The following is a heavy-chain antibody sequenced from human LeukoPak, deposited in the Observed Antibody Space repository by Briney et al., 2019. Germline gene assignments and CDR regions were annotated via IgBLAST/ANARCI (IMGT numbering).Heavy chain of an antibody. V-gene: IGHV4-34*01. Sequence: SETLSLTCAVYGGSFSGYYWSWIRQPPGKGLEWIGEINHSGSTNYNPSLKSRVTISVDTSKSQFSLKLSSVTAADTAVYYCARRGFDSGCSSTSCYYMDVWGKGTTVTVSS. CDR3: ARRGFDSGCSSTSCYYMDV. CDR1: GGSFSGYY. J-gene: IGHJ6*03. CDR2: INHSGST. D-gene: IGHD2-2*01.